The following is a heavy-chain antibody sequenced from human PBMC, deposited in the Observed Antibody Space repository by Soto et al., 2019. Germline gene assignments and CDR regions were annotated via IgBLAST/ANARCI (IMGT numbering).Heavy chain of an antibody. V-gene: IGHV3-30-3*01. CDR3: PRGGYYYGSGSYYNAFDI. Sequence: GGPLRLCSTASGFTFRPYSINWVLQAPGSGVEWVAVISYGVSNKYYADDVKGRFTIFRDNSQNTLSLQMNSLRSDYMAVYFCPRGGYYYGSGSYYNAFDIWGQGTIVTVSS. D-gene: IGHD3-10*01. J-gene: IGHJ3*02. CDR2: ISYGVSNK. CDR1: GFTFRPYS.